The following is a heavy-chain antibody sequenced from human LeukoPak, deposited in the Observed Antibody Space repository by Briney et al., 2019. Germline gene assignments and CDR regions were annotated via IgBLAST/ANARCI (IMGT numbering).Heavy chain of an antibody. Sequence: PSETLSLPCAVYGGSFSGYYWSWLPHPPGKGLEWLGEINHSGSTNYNPYLKSQATVSVDKSQIQFSLKLSSVTAADTAVYYCARVWYSSSWTIDYWGQGTLVSVSS. D-gene: IGHD6-13*01. CDR2: INHSGST. CDR3: ARVWYSSSWTIDY. CDR1: GGSFSGYY. V-gene: IGHV4-34*01. J-gene: IGHJ4*02.